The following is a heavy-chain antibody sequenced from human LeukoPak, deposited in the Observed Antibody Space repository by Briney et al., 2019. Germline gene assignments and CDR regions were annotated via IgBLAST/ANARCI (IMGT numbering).Heavy chain of an antibody. Sequence: GGSLRLSCAASGFTFSSYWMSWVRQAPGKGLEWVANIKQSGSETYYVDSVKGRFTISRDNAKNSLYLQMNSLRAEDTAVYYCASPLGGDTAMGIEDWGQGTLVSASS. CDR2: IKQSGSET. V-gene: IGHV3-7*01. D-gene: IGHD5-18*01. CDR1: GFTFSSYW. CDR3: ASPLGGDTAMGIED. J-gene: IGHJ4*02.